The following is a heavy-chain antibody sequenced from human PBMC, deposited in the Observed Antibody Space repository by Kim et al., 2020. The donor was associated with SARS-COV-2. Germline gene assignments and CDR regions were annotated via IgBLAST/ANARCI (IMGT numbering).Heavy chain of an antibody. CDR1: GFTFSKYA. CDR3: AKAGVTLRAAGHFDY. J-gene: IGHJ4*02. D-gene: IGHD3-10*01. V-gene: IGHV3-23*01. Sequence: GGSLRLSCAASGFTFSKYAMSWVRQAPGKGLEWVSGISGSGDTTYYADPVKGRFTISRDNSKNTLYLQMNSLRADDTAVYYCAKAGVTLRAAGHFDYWGQGTLVTVSS. CDR2: ISGSGDTT.